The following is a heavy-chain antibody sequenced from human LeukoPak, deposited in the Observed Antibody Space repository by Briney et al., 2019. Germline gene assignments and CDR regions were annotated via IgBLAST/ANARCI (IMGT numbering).Heavy chain of an antibody. Sequence: PSETLSLTCAVYGGSFSGYYWSWIRQPPGKGLEWIGEINHSGSTNYNPSLKSRVTISVDTSKNQFPLKLSSVTAADTAVYYCARMPVAIAAAGKDYWGQGTLVTVSS. J-gene: IGHJ4*02. D-gene: IGHD6-13*01. CDR1: GGSFSGYY. CDR3: ARMPVAIAAAGKDY. CDR2: INHSGST. V-gene: IGHV4-34*01.